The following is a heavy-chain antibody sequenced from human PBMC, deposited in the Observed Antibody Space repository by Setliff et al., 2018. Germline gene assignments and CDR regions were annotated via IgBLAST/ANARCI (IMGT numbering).Heavy chain of an antibody. CDR2: INPSGGST. CDR3: ARDLPGAAAVPYFDY. CDR1: GYTFTSYY. J-gene: IGHJ4*02. D-gene: IGHD6-13*01. V-gene: IGHV1-46*01. Sequence: ASVQVSCKASGYTFTSYYMHWVRQAPGQGLEWMGIINPSGGSTSYAQKFQGRVTMTRDTSTSTVYMELSSLRSEDTAVYYCARDLPGAAAVPYFDYWGQGTLVTVSS.